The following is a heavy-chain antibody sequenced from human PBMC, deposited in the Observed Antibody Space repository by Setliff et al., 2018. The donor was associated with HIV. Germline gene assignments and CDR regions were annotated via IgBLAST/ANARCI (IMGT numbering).Heavy chain of an antibody. D-gene: IGHD5-12*01. V-gene: IGHV4-61*08. CDR3: GRWGHGYNSYDH. Sequence: SETLSLTCSVSGGSLSSADYSWSWIRQAPGEGLEWIGYFYQSGSTYYNPSLNSRVTMSVDTSKNQFSLTLRSLTAADTAVYYCGRWGHGYNSYDHWGQGTLVTVSS. CDR2: FYQSGST. J-gene: IGHJ4*02. CDR1: GGSLSSADYS.